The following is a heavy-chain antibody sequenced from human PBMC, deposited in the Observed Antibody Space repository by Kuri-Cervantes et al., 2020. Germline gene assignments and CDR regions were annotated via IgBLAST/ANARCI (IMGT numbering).Heavy chain of an antibody. CDR2: IYYSGAT. D-gene: IGHD2-2*01. CDR1: GGSISIGGYY. CDR3: ARGGRKYCSSTSCYLQNWFDP. V-gene: IGHV4-31*03. J-gene: IGHJ5*02. Sequence: SETLSLTCTVSGGSISIGGYYWSWIRQHPGKGLEWIGYIYYSGATYYNPSLKSRVTISVDRSKNQFSLKLNSVTAADTAVYYCARGGRKYCSSTSCYLQNWFDPWGQGTLVTVSS.